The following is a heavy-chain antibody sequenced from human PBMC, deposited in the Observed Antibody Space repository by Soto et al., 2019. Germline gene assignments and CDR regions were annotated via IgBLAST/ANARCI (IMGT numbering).Heavy chain of an antibody. J-gene: IGHJ6*03. CDR1: GYTFTSYD. V-gene: IGHV1-8*01. D-gene: IGHD3-10*01. CDR2: MNPNSGNT. CDR3: AREVRNYYYMDV. Sequence: QVQLVQSGAEVKKPGASVKVSCKASGYTFTSYDINWVRQATGQGLEWMGWMNPNSGNTGYAQKFQGRVTMTRNTSISTAYLELSSLRSEDTAVYYCAREVRNYYYMDVWGKGTTVTVSS.